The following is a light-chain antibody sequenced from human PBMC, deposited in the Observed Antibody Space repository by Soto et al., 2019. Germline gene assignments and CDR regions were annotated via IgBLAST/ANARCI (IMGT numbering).Light chain of an antibody. Sequence: EIVMTQSPATLSVSPVERATLSGRASQSISSNLAWYQQKPGQAPRLLMFRTSSRATGFPARFSGSGSGTEFNLTISSLQSEDFGVYYCQQYNNWPRATFGGGTKVDIK. CDR1: QSISSN. J-gene: IGKJ4*01. CDR2: RTS. CDR3: QQYNNWPRAT. V-gene: IGKV3-15*01.